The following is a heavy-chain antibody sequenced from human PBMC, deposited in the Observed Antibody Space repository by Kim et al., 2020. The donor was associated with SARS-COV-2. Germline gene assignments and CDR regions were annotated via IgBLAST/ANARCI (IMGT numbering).Heavy chain of an antibody. J-gene: IGHJ6*02. Sequence: ASVKVSCKASGYTFTSYDINWVRQATGQGLEWMGWMNPNSGNTGYAQKFQGRVTMTRNTSISTAYMELSSLRSEDTAVYYCARAQVVTLYCYYYYGMDVWGQGTTVTVSS. V-gene: IGHV1-8*01. CDR2: MNPNSGNT. CDR1: GYTFTSYD. CDR3: ARAQVVTLYCYYYYGMDV. D-gene: IGHD2-21*02.